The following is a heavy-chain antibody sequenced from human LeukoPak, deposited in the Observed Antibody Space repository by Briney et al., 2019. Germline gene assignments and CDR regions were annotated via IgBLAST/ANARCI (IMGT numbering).Heavy chain of an antibody. CDR2: INHSGST. CDR3: ARMRKGYYDSSGSNWFDP. J-gene: IGHJ5*02. D-gene: IGHD3-22*01. V-gene: IGHV4-34*01. Sequence: SETLSLTCAVYGGSFSVYYWSWIRQPPGKGLEWIGEINHSGSTNYNPSLKSRVTISVDTSKNQFSLKLSSVTAADTAVYYCARMRKGYYDSSGSNWFDPWGQGTLVTVSS. CDR1: GGSFSVYY.